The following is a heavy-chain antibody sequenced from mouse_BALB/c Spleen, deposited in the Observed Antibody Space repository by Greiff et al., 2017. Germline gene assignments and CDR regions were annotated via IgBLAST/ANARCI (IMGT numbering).Heavy chain of an antibody. Sequence: EVQRVESGPSLVKPSQTLSLTCSVTGDSITSGYWNWIRKFPGNKLEYMGYISYSGSTYYNPSLKSRISITRDTSKNQYYLQLNSVTTEDTATYYCARYAYYYGSSYYAMDYWGQGTSVTVSS. CDR3: ARYAYYYGSSYYAMDY. J-gene: IGHJ4*01. CDR1: GDSITSGY. CDR2: ISYSGST. V-gene: IGHV3-8*02. D-gene: IGHD1-1*01.